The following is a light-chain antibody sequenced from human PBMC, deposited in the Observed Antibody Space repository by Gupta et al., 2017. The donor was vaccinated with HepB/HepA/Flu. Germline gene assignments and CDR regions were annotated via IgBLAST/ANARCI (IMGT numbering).Light chain of an antibody. CDR3: QAWDSTSGI. V-gene: IGLV3-1*01. J-gene: IGLJ1*01. Sequence: SYELTQPPSVSVSPGKTASITCSGDRLGNKYVCWYQQKPGQSPVLVIYQDTKRPSGIPDRFSGSNSGNTATLTISGTQAMDEADYYCQAWDSTSGIFGTGTKFTVL. CDR2: QDT. CDR1: RLGNKY.